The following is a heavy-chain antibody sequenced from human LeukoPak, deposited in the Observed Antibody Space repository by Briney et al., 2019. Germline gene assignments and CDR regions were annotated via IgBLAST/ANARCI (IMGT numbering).Heavy chain of an antibody. CDR2: IGGTSGST. CDR1: GFTFSSYA. CDR3: AKVPFDWISSTNYYYYMDV. D-gene: IGHD3-9*01. J-gene: IGHJ6*03. V-gene: IGHV3-23*01. Sequence: TGGSLRLSCAASGFTFSSYAMSWVRQAPGKGLEWVSSIGGTSGSTFYADSVQGRFTISRDNSKNTLYLQMNSLRAEDTAVYYCAKVPFDWISSTNYYYYMDVWGKGTTVTVSS.